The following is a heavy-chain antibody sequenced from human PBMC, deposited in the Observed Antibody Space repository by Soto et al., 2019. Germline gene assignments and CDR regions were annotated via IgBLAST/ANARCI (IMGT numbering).Heavy chain of an antibody. CDR2: IWYDGGNK. D-gene: IGHD6-19*01. CDR3: ARPFSNAWFYFDY. J-gene: IGHJ4*02. Sequence: QVQLVESGGGVVQPGRSLRLSCAASGFSFSSYGMHWVRQAPGKGLEWVAFIWYDGGNKYYVDSVKGRFTISRDNFKNTLYLQMDSLRAEDTAVYYCARPFSNAWFYFDYWGLGTLVTVSS. CDR1: GFSFSSYG. V-gene: IGHV3-33*01.